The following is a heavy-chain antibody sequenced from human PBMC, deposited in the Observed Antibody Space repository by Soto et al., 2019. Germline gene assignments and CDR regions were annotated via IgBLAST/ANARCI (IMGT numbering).Heavy chain of an antibody. Sequence: ASVKVSCKASGGTFSSYAISWVRQAPGQGLEWMGGIIPIFGTANYAQKFQGRVTITADKSTSTAYMELSSLRSEDTAVYYCARDLQNYYDSSGYYGYWGQGTLVTVSS. CDR2: IIPIFGTA. CDR3: ARDLQNYYDSSGYYGY. J-gene: IGHJ4*02. CDR1: GGTFSSYA. V-gene: IGHV1-69*06. D-gene: IGHD3-22*01.